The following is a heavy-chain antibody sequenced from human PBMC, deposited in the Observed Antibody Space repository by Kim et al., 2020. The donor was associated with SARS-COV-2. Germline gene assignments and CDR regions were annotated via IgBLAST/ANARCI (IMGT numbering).Heavy chain of an antibody. CDR2: MNPNSGNT. CDR3: ARADRDIVGATVDYFDY. D-gene: IGHD1-26*01. V-gene: IGHV1-8*02. CDR1: GYTFTSYD. J-gene: IGHJ4*02. Sequence: ASVKVSCKASGYTFTSYDINWVRQATGQGLEWMGWMNPNSGNTGYAQKFQGRVTMTRNTSISTAYMEMSSLRSEDTAVYYCARADRDIVGATVDYFDYWGQGTVVTVSS.